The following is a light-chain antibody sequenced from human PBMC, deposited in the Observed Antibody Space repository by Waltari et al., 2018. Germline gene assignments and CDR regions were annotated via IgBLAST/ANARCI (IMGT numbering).Light chain of an antibody. CDR2: EVT. CDR3: CSYAGIVTPWM. J-gene: IGLJ3*02. CDR1: SNDIGNYNL. Sequence: QSALTQPASVSGSPGQSITISCTGASNDIGNYNLVSWYQQYPGKAPKLLIYEVTKRPSGVSDRFSGSKSGNTASLTISGLQAEDEADFYCCSYAGIVTPWMFGGGTKLTVL. V-gene: IGLV2-23*02.